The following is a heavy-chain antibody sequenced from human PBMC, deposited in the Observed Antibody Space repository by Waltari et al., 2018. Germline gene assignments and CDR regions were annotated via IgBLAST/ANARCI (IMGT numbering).Heavy chain of an antibody. CDR2: INSDGSST. CDR3: AREVSTVTRYFDY. V-gene: IGHV3-74*01. D-gene: IGHD4-17*01. CDR1: GFTSSTTC. J-gene: IGHJ4*02. Sequence: EVQLVESGGGLVQPGESLRPSCAASGFTSSTTCSHWVRPAPGKGLVWVSRINSDGSSTSSADSVKGRFTISRDNAKNTLYLQMNSLRAEDTAVYYCAREVSTVTRYFDYWGQGTLVTVSS.